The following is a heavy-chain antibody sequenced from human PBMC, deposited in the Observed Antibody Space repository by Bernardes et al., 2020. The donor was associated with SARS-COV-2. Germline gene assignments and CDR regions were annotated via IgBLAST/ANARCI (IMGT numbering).Heavy chain of an antibody. J-gene: IGHJ6*02. CDR1: GGSISSYY. V-gene: IGHV4-59*08. Sequence: SETLSLTCTVSGGSISSYYWSWIRQPPGKGLEWIGYIYYIGSTNYNPSLKSRVTISVDTSKNQFSLKLSSVTAADTAVYYCARGYDYGDYGAAYYYDYGMDVWGQGTTVTVSS. CDR2: IYYIGST. CDR3: ARGYDYGDYGAAYYYDYGMDV. D-gene: IGHD4-17*01.